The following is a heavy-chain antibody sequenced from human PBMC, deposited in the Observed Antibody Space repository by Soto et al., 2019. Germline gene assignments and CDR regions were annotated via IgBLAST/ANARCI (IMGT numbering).Heavy chain of an antibody. CDR3: ARARNLLTGYYKGGFYYFDF. Sequence: QVQLQESGPGLVKPAETLSLICTVSGDSNSSYYWSWIRQSPGKGLEWIGYISYSGSTTYNPSLKRRLTIXLXTXXNPFSLTLDSVTAADTAVYYCARARNLLTGYYKGGFYYFDFWGQGTLVTVSS. CDR1: GDSNSSYY. J-gene: IGHJ4*02. V-gene: IGHV4-59*01. CDR2: ISYSGST. D-gene: IGHD3-9*01.